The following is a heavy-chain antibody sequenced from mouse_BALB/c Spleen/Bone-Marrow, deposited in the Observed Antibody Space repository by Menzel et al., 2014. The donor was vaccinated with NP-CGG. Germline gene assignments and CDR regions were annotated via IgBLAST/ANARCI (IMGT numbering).Heavy chain of an antibody. CDR2: ISPDSSTI. J-gene: IGHJ3*01. D-gene: IGHD2-3*01. V-gene: IGHV4-1*02. CDR1: GFDFSGFW. Sequence: EVQLQGSGGGLVQPGGSLKLSCAASGFDFSGFWMGWVRQAPGKGLEWIGEISPDSSTINYTPSLKDRFIISRDNAKNTLFLQMNKVRSEDTALYYCGRLGYYGCFAYWGQGTLVTVSA. CDR3: GRLGYYGCFAY.